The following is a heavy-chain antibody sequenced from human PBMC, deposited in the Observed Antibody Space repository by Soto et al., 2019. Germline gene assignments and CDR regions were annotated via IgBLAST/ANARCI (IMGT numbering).Heavy chain of an antibody. CDR2: IIAYSGNT. V-gene: IGHV1-18*04. J-gene: IGHJ6*02. D-gene: IGHD3-9*01. Sequence: ASVKVSCKASGYTFTSYGISWVRQAPGQGLEWMGWIIAYSGNTNSAQKLQGSVTMTTDPSTSTAYMELRSLRSDDTAVYYCARDRYYDILTGPVHYYYYYGMDVWGQGTTVTVSS. CDR1: GYTFTSYG. CDR3: ARDRYYDILTGPVHYYYYYGMDV.